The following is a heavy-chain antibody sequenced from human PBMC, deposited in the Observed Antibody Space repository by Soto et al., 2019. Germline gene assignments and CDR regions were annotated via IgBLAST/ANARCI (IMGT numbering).Heavy chain of an antibody. Sequence: SQTLSLTCTVSGGSISSYYWSWIRQPPGKGLEWIGYIYYSGSTNYNPSLKSRVTISVDTSKNQFSLKLSSVTAADTAVYYCAREGNSYGYRDYYYYGMDVWGQGTTVTVSS. CDR2: IYYSGST. J-gene: IGHJ6*02. CDR1: GGSISSYY. CDR3: AREGNSYGYRDYYYYGMDV. V-gene: IGHV4-59*01. D-gene: IGHD5-18*01.